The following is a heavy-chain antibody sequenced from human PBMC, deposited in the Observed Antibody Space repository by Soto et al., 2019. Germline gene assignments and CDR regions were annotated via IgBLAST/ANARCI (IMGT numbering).Heavy chain of an antibody. CDR3: ARDQQWLVPGAFDI. CDR1: GYTFTSYA. CDR2: INAGNGNT. Sequence: ASVKVSCKASGYTFTSYAMHWVRQAPGQRLEWMGWINAGNGNTKYSQKFQGRVTITRDTSASTAYMELSSLRSEDTAVYYCARDQQWLVPGAFDIWGQGTMVTVSS. D-gene: IGHD6-19*01. V-gene: IGHV1-3*01. J-gene: IGHJ3*02.